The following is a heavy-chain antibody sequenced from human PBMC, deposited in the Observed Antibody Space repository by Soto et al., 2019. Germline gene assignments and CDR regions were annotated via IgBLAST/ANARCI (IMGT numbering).Heavy chain of an antibody. CDR1: GGTFSSYA. J-gene: IGHJ4*02. CDR2: IIPIFGTA. Sequence: GASVKVSCKASGGTFSSYAISWVRQAPGQGLEWMGGIIPIFGTANYAQKFQGRVTITADKSTSTAYMELSSLRSEDTAVYYCARVRVVAATPHFDYWGQGTMVTVSS. V-gene: IGHV1-69*06. D-gene: IGHD2-15*01. CDR3: ARVRVVAATPHFDY.